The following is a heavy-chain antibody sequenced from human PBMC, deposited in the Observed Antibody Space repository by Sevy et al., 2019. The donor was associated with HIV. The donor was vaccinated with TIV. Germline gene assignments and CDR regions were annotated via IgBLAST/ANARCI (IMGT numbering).Heavy chain of an antibody. J-gene: IGHJ3*02. D-gene: IGHD3-22*01. CDR2: ISGSGGST. CDR3: AKMRKMDYSLTYYCDSSGYYGAFDI. Sequence: GGSLRLSCAASGFTFSSYAMSWVRQAPGKGLEWVSAISGSGGSTYYADSVKGRFTISIDNSKNTLYLQMNSLRAEDTAVYYCAKMRKMDYSLTYYCDSSGYYGAFDIWGQGTMVTVSS. V-gene: IGHV3-23*01. CDR1: GFTFSSYA.